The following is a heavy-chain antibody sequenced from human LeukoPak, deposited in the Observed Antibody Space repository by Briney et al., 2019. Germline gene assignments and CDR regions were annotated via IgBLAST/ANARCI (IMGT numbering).Heavy chain of an antibody. Sequence: SETLSLTCTVSGGSFSSGSYYWSWIRQPAGKGLEWIGRIYTSGSTNYNPSLKSRVTMSVDTSKNQFSLKLSSVTAADTAVYYCAGAYYDFWSGYYNYYYYCYYMDVWGKGTTVTVSS. CDR3: AGAYYDFWSGYYNYYYYCYYMDV. D-gene: IGHD3-3*01. CDR2: IYTSGST. V-gene: IGHV4-61*02. CDR1: GGSFSSGSYY. J-gene: IGHJ6*03.